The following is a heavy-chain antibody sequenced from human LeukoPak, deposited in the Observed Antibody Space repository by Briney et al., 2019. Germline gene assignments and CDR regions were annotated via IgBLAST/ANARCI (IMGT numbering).Heavy chain of an antibody. CDR1: GYTFTSYY. D-gene: IGHD3-9*01. CDR3: ARDVRYFDLWYYYYMDV. J-gene: IGHJ6*03. Sequence: ASVKVSCKASGYTFTSYYMHWVRQAPGQGLEWMGIINPSGGSTSYAQKFQGRVTMTRDMSTSTVYMELSSLRSEDTAVYYCARDVRYFDLWYYYYMDVWGKGTTVTISS. CDR2: INPSGGST. V-gene: IGHV1-46*01.